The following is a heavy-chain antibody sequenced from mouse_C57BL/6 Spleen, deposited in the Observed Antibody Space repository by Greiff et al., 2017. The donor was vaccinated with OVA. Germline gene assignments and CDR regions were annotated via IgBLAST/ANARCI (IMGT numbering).Heavy chain of an antibody. CDR2: IDPSDSYT. CDR1: GYTFTSYW. Sequence: VQLQQPGAELVKPGASVKLSCKASGYTFTSYWMQWVKQRPGQGLEWIGEIDPSDSYTNYNQKFKGKATLTVDTSSSTAYMQLSSLTSEDSAVYYCARGGSSGYDYWGQGTTLTVSS. CDR3: ARGGSSGYDY. D-gene: IGHD3-2*02. V-gene: IGHV1-50*01. J-gene: IGHJ2*01.